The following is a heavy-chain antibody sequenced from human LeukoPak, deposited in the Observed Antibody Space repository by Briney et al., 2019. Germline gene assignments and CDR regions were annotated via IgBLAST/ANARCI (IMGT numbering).Heavy chain of an antibody. V-gene: IGHV3-64*02. CDR1: GFSFSSYV. J-gene: IGHJ6*02. CDR2: ISSNGGET. CDR3: ARGRSPRGYYYGMDV. Sequence: GGSLRLSCSASGFSFSSYVMHWVRQAPGKGLEYVSAISSNGGETYYADSVKGRFTISRDNSKNALYLQMGSLRVEDMAVYYCARGRSPRGYYYGMDVWGQGTTVTVS. D-gene: IGHD1-26*01.